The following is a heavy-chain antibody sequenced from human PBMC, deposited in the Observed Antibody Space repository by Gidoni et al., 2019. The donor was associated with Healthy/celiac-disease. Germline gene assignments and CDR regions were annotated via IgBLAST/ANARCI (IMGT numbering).Heavy chain of an antibody. CDR1: GGSISSGNYY. CDR2: IYYSGST. Sequence: QVQLQESGPGLVKPSQPLSLTCTVSGGSISSGNYYWCWIRQPPGKGLEWIGYIYYSGSTYYNPSLKSRVTISVDTSKNQFSLKLSSVTAADTAVYYCARGPESPQPFLTGFLELYYFDYWGQGTLVTVSS. J-gene: IGHJ4*02. CDR3: ARGPESPQPFLTGFLELYYFDY. D-gene: IGHD3-9*01. V-gene: IGHV4-30-4*01.